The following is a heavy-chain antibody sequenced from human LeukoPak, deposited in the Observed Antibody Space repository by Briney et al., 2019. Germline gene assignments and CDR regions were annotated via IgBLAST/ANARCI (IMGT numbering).Heavy chain of an antibody. J-gene: IGHJ4*02. CDR1: GYSFTAHF. Sequence: GASVKVSCKVSGYSFTAHFIHWVRQAPGQGLEWMGWIDPNSGGTNCAQKFQGSVTMTRDTSVSTVYMELSSLRSDDTAVYYCARGGGYSWFDYWGQGTLVTVSS. CDR3: ARGGGYSWFDY. CDR2: IDPNSGGT. V-gene: IGHV1-2*02. D-gene: IGHD5-18*01.